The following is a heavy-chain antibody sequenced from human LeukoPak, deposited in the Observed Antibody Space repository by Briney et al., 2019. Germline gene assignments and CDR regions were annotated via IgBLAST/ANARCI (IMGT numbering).Heavy chain of an antibody. V-gene: IGHV4-31*03. CDR2: IYYSGST. D-gene: IGHD4-23*01. CDR1: GGSISSGGYY. Sequence: SQTLSLTCTVSGGSISSGGYYWSWIRQHPGKGLEWIGYIYYSGSTYYNPSLKSRVTISVDTSKNQFSLKLSSVTAADTAVYYCARGDTWPYGGNSEGSFDYWGQGTLVTVSS. J-gene: IGHJ4*02. CDR3: ARGDTWPYGGNSEGSFDY.